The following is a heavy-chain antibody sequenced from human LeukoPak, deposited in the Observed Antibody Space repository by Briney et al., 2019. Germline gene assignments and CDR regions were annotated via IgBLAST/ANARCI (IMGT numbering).Heavy chain of an antibody. CDR1: GGSISTYY. D-gene: IGHD5-12*01. J-gene: IGHJ6*02. CDR2: IYYSGST. Sequence: PSETLSLTCTVSGGSISTYYWSWIRQPPGKGLEWIGYIYYSGSTKYNPSLKSRVTISVDTSKNQFSLKLSSVTAADTAVYYCARGGGQWLRSGTDVWGQGTTVTVSS. CDR3: ARGGGQWLRSGTDV. V-gene: IGHV4-59*01.